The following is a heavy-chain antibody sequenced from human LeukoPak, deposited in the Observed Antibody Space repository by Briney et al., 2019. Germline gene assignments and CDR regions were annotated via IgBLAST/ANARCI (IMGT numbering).Heavy chain of an antibody. J-gene: IGHJ4*02. D-gene: IGHD5-12*01. CDR1: GGSISSYY. CDR2: IYTSGSA. Sequence: SETLSLTCTVSGGSISSYYWSWIRQPAGKGLEWIGRIYTSGSANYNPSLKSRVTMSVDTSKNQFSLKLSSVTAADTAVYYCARDLSSNSGYDLPYFDYWGQGTLVTVSS. V-gene: IGHV4-4*07. CDR3: ARDLSSNSGYDLPYFDY.